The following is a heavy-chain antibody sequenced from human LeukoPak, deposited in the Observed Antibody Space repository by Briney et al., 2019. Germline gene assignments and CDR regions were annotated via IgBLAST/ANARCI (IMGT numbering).Heavy chain of an antibody. J-gene: IGHJ6*02. CDR2: IKYDGSKK. CDR3: ARRTQGHYEMDV. V-gene: IGHV3-30*03. Sequence: GGSLRLSCEASGFTFSTYGMHWVRQAPGKGLEWVAVIKYDGSKKYYADSVKVRFTISRDNSKNTLYLQMNSLRAEDTAVYYCARRTQGHYEMDVWGRGTTVTVSS. CDR1: GFTFSTYG.